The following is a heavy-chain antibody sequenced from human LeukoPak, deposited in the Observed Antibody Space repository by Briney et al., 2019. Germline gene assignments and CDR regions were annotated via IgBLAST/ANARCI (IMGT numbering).Heavy chain of an antibody. J-gene: IGHJ4*02. Sequence: PSETLSLTCTVSGGSISSYYWSWIRQPPGKGLEWIGYIYYSGSTNYNPSLKSRVTISVDQSKNQFSLKLTSMTAADTAVYYCARGGSNFDYWGQGTLVTVSS. CDR2: IYYSGST. V-gene: IGHV4-59*01. CDR3: ARGGSNFDY. CDR1: GGSISSYY. D-gene: IGHD2-15*01.